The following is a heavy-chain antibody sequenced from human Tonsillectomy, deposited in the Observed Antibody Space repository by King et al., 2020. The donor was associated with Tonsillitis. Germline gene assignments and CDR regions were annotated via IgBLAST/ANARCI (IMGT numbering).Heavy chain of an antibody. Sequence: VQLVESGGGLVQPGRSLRLSCTASGFTFGDYAMSCVLQAPGQGLEWVGVIISKAYGGTTEYAASVKGRFTISRDDSKSIAYLQMNSLKTEDTAVYYCTVASHYYYYYMDVWGKGTTVTVSS. CDR2: IISKAYGGTT. CDR1: GFTFGDYA. J-gene: IGHJ6*03. V-gene: IGHV3-49*04. D-gene: IGHD5-12*01. CDR3: TVASHYYYYYMDV.